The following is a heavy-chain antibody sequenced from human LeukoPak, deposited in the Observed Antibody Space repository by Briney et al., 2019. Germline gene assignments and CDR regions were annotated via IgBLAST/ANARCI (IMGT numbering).Heavy chain of an antibody. J-gene: IGHJ5*02. Sequence: SETLSLTCTVSGGSISSYYWSWIRQPPGKGLEWIGYIYYSGSTNYNPSFKNRFTISVDTSKNQLSLKLSSVTAADTAVYYCARIKREKGFDPWGQGTLVTVSS. CDR3: ARIKREKGFDP. CDR2: IYYSGST. V-gene: IGHV4-59*01. CDR1: GGSISSYY.